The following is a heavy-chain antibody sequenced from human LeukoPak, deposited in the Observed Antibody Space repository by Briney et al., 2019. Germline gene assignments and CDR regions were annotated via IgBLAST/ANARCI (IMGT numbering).Heavy chain of an antibody. J-gene: IGHJ2*01. Sequence: PSETLSLTCTVSSGSISSGDYSWNWIRQSPERGLEWIGYIYYSGTTDYNPSLQSRVTMSLGTAKKEISLKMSSVTAADTAVYYCARAGYCSGGTCYLVWHFDLWGRGTLVTVSS. D-gene: IGHD2-15*01. CDR3: ARAGYCSGGTCYLVWHFDL. CDR2: IYYSGTT. V-gene: IGHV4-30-4*01. CDR1: SGSISSGDYS.